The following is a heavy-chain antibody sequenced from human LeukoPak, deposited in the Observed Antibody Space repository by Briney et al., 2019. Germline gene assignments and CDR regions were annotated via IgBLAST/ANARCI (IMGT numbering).Heavy chain of an antibody. J-gene: IGHJ4*02. D-gene: IGHD1-26*01. V-gene: IGHV4-30-4*08. CDR1: GGSISRGDYY. CDR2: IYYSGST. Sequence: SETLSLTCTVSGGSISRGDYYWSWIRQSPGKGLEWIGYIYYSGSTYYNPSLKSRVAISLDTSKNQFSLQLISVTAADTAVYYCARTHGIVGATFFDYWGQGTLVTVSS. CDR3: ARTHGIVGATFFDY.